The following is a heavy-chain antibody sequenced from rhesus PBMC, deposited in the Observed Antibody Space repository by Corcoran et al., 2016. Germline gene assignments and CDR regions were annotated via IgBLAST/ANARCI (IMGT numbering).Heavy chain of an antibody. V-gene: IGHV4-160*01. CDR1: GGATRGYR. Sequence: QLQLKESGPGLVKRQETPSPTGAVPGGATRGYRWSGGRQATGEGAGGVGGVWLLDSRGSTDSTPSLKSRVTISRDTSKNQFSLKLSSVTAADTAVYYCAREGAHLRPHYFDYWGQGVLVTVSS. CDR2: VWLLDSRGST. D-gene: IGHD1-38*01. J-gene: IGHJ4*01. CDR3: AREGAHLRPHYFDY.